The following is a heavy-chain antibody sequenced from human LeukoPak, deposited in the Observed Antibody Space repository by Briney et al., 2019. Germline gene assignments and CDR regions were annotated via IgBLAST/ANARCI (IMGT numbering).Heavy chain of an antibody. D-gene: IGHD3-22*01. J-gene: IGHJ4*02. CDR3: ARVPIGYYLFDH. CDR2: ARNRVNNYII. CDR1: GFIFSDHY. V-gene: IGHV3-72*01. Sequence: PGGSLRLSCAASGFIFSDHYMVWARQAPGKGLEWVGRARNRVNNYIIEYAASVKGRFTISRDDSKNSLYLQMNGLKTEDTAVYYCARVPIGYYLFDHWGLGTLVTVSS.